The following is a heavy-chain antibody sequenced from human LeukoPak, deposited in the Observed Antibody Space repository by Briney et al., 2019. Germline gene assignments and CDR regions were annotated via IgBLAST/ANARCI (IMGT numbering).Heavy chain of an antibody. J-gene: IGHJ3*02. D-gene: IGHD2-21*01. CDR3: ARVGHIVVVIATEDDAFDI. CDR1: GFTFSNYA. Sequence: PGGSLRLSCAASGFTFSNYAMTWVRQAPGKGLEWVSAVSGSGGMTSYTDSVKGRFTISRDNAKNSLYLQMNSLRAEDTAVYYCARVGHIVVVIATEDDAFDIWGQGTMVTVSS. V-gene: IGHV3-23*01. CDR2: VSGSGGMT.